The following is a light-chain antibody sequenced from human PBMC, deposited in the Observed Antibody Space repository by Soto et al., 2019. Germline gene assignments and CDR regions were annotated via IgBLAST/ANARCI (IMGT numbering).Light chain of an antibody. J-gene: IGKJ1*01. Sequence: EIVLTQSPGTLSLSPGERATLSCRASQSVSRSYLAWYQQKPGQAPRILIYGASSRATGIPDRFSVSGSGTDFTLTISRLEPEDFAVYYCQQYGSSPPLTFGQGTKVEIK. CDR2: GAS. V-gene: IGKV3-20*01. CDR1: QSVSRSY. CDR3: QQYGSSPPLT.